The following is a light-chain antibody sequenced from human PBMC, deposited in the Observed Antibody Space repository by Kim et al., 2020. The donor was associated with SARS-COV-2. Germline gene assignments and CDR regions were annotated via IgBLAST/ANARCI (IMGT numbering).Light chain of an antibody. CDR1: SLRSYY. CDR2: GKN. V-gene: IGLV3-19*01. CDR3: NSRDSSGNHLDV. Sequence: LEQTVRITCQGDSLRSYYASWYQQKPGQAPVLVIYGKNNRPSGIPDRFSGSSSGNTASLTITGAQAEDEADYYCNSRDSSGNHLDVFGTGTKVTVL. J-gene: IGLJ1*01.